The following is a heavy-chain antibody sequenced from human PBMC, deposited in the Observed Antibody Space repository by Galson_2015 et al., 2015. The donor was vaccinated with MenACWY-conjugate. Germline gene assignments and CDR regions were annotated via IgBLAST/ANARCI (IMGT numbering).Heavy chain of an antibody. CDR3: ATHVEMATIKFDY. V-gene: IGHV1-24*01. Sequence: SVKVSCKVSGYTLTDLSMHWVRQAPGKGLEWMGGFDPEDGETIYAQKFQGRVTMTEDTSTDTAYMELSSLRSEDTAVYYCATHVEMATIKFDYWGQGTLVTVSS. J-gene: IGHJ4*02. CDR1: GYTLTDLS. D-gene: IGHD5-24*01. CDR2: FDPEDGET.